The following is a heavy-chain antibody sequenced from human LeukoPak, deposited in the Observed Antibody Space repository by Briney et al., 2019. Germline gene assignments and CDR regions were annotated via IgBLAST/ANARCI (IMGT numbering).Heavy chain of an antibody. CDR1: GYSFTSYW. CDR3: ARLETYCGGDCYSQMRYYYYGMDV. J-gene: IGHJ6*02. D-gene: IGHD2-21*02. Sequence: GESLKISCKGSGYSFTSYWIGWVRQMPGKGLEWMGIIYPGDSDTRYSPSFQGQVTISADKSISTAYLQWSSLKASDTAMYYCARLETYCGGDCYSQMRYYYYGMDVWGQGTTVTVSS. CDR2: IYPGDSDT. V-gene: IGHV5-51*01.